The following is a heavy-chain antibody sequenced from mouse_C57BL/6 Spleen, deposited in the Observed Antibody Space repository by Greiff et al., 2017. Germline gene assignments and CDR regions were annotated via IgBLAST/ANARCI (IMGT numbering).Heavy chain of an antibody. CDR3: ARRGFYHGTMDY. V-gene: IGHV1-50*01. CDR1: GYTFTSYW. CDR2: IDPSDSYT. J-gene: IGHJ4*01. D-gene: IGHD2-1*01. Sequence: VQLQQPGAELVKPGASVKLSCKASGYTFTSYWMQWVKQRPGQGLEWIGEIDPSDSYTNYNQKFKGKATLTVDTSSSTAYMQLSSLTSEDSAVYYCARRGFYHGTMDYWGQGTSVTVSS.